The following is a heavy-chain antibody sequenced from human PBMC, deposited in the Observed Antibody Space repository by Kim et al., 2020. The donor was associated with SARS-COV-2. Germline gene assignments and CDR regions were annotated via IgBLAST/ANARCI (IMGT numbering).Heavy chain of an antibody. D-gene: IGHD6-19*01. Sequence: GGSLRLSCAASGFTFINYCMNWVRQAPGKGLEWVSRISSDGGTTCYADSVKGRFTISRDNAKNTLYLQMNSLRVEDTAVYYCARRTAVAGTYYFDYWGQGTLVTVSS. CDR1: GFTFINYC. J-gene: IGHJ4*02. V-gene: IGHV3-74*01. CDR2: ISSDGGTT. CDR3: ARRTAVAGTYYFDY.